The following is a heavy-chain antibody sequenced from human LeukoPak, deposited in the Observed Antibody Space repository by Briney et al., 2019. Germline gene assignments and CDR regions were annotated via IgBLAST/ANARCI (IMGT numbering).Heavy chain of an antibody. CDR3: AKTLVPAAIGYFDY. CDR2: ISGSGGST. J-gene: IGHJ4*02. D-gene: IGHD2-2*01. Sequence: PGGSLRLSCAASGFTFSNYWMSWVRQAPGKGLEWVSAISGSGGSTYYADSVKGRFTISRDNSKNTLYLQMNSLRAEDTAVYYCAKTLVPAAIGYFDYWGQGTLVTVSS. CDR1: GFTFSNYW. V-gene: IGHV3-23*01.